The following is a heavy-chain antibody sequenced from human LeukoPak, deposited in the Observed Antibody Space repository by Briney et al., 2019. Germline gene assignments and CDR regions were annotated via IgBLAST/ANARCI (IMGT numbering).Heavy chain of an antibody. CDR1: RFTFSACG. Sequence: GGSLRLSCAASRFTFSACGMHWVRQAPGKGLEWVAAISFDGSHKYYADSVKGRFTISRDNSMNTLYLQMNSLRAEDTAVYYCAKGTAVDRQYFENWGQGTLVTVSS. D-gene: IGHD1-1*01. CDR3: AKGTAVDRQYFEN. CDR2: ISFDGSHK. J-gene: IGHJ4*02. V-gene: IGHV3-30*18.